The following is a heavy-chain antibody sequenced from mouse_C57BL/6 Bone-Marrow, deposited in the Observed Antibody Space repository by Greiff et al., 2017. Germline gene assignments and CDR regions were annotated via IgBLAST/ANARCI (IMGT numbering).Heavy chain of an antibody. CDR1: GFNIKDDY. J-gene: IGHJ4*01. Sequence: VQLQQSGAELVRPGASVKLSCTASGFNIKDDYMHWVKQRPEQGLEWIGWIDPENGDTEYASKFQGQATITADPSSNTAYLQLSSLTSEDTAVYYCTSYYGGSYYYAMDYWGQGTSVTVSS. D-gene: IGHD1-1*01. CDR2: IDPENGDT. V-gene: IGHV14-4*01. CDR3: TSYYGGSYYYAMDY.